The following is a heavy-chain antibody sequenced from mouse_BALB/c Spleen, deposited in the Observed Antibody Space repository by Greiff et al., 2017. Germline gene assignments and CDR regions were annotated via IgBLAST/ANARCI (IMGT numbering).Heavy chain of an antibody. CDR2: INPSNGRT. V-gene: IGHV1S81*02. Sequence: QVQLQQPGAELVKPGASVKLSCKASGYTFTSYWMHWVKPRPGQGLEWIGEINPSNGRTNYNEKFKSKATLTVDKSSSTAYMQLSSLTSEDSAVYYCARRNGYDGGFAYGGQGTLVTVSA. J-gene: IGHJ3*01. D-gene: IGHD2-2*01. CDR3: ARRNGYDGGFAY. CDR1: GYTFTSYW.